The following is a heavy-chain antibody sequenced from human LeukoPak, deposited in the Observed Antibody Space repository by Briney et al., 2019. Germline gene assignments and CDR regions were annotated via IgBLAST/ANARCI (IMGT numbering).Heavy chain of an antibody. CDR1: GFTVSTNY. CDR3: AKDRDHGAFDP. D-gene: IGHD1-14*01. J-gene: IGHJ5*02. V-gene: IGHV3-53*01. CDR2: IYSGGDT. Sequence: GGSLRPSCAASGFTVSTNYMTWVRQAPGKGLEWVSIIYSGGDTYYADSVKGRFTNSRDNSKNTLYLQMNGLRGEDTAVYYCAKDRDHGAFDPWGQGTLVTVSS.